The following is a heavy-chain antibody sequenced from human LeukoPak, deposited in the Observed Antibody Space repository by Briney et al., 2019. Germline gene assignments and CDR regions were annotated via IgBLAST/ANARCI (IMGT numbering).Heavy chain of an antibody. D-gene: IGHD1-7*01. CDR2: TNPNSGFT. V-gene: IGHV1-2*02. CDR3: ASARELLASFDY. Sequence: ASVKVSCKASGYTFTDYYIHWVRQAPGQGLQCMGWTNPNSGFTNIAQNLQGRVTMTRDTSINTAYMDLISLGSDDTAIYYCASARELLASFDYWGQGTLVTVSS. CDR1: GYTFTDYY. J-gene: IGHJ4*02.